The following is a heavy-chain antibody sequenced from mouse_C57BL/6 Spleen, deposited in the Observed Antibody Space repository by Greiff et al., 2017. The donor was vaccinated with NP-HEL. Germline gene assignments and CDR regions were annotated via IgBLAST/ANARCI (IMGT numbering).Heavy chain of an antibody. CDR2: IYPGDGST. CDR3: ALHSNSGGYFDD. CDR1: GYTFTSYD. D-gene: IGHD2-5*01. J-gene: IGHJ2*01. Sequence: QVQLKEPGPELVKPGASVKLSCKASGYTFTSYDINWVKQRPGQGLEWIGGIYPGDGSTKSNEKFKGKATLTVDTSSSTAYMELHSLTSEDSAVYFCALHSNSGGYFDDWGQGTTLTVSS. V-gene: IGHV1-85*01.